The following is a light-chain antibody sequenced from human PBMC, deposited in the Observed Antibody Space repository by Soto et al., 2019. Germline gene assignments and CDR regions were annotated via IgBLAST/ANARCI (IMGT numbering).Light chain of an antibody. CDR2: GAS. J-gene: IGKJ1*01. Sequence: IVLTHSPCTLSLSPWERATLSFRSSQSISSSYLAWYQQKPGQAPRLLIYGASNRATAIPDRFSGSGSGTDFTLTISRLEPEDFAVYYCQQYDDSPGTFGQGTKVDIK. CDR3: QQYDDSPGT. CDR1: QSISSSY. V-gene: IGKV3-20*01.